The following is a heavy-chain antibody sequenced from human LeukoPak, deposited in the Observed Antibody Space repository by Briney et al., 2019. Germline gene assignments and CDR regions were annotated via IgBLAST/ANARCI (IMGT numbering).Heavy chain of an antibody. D-gene: IGHD3-10*01. CDR3: ARRGSNYYGSGSYYNVFPKPMDY. J-gene: IGHJ4*02. CDR1: GGSFSGYY. Sequence: PSETLSLTCAVYGGSFSGYYWSWIRQPPGKGLEWIGEINHSGSTNYNPSLKSRVTISVDTSKNQFSLKLSSVTAADTAVYYCARRGSNYYGSGSYYNVFPKPMDYWGQGTLVTVSS. V-gene: IGHV4-34*01. CDR2: INHSGST.